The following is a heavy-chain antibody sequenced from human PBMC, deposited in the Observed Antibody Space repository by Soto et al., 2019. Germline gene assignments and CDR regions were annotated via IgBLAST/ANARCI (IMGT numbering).Heavy chain of an antibody. CDR1: GYTFISYW. V-gene: IGHV5-51*01. CDR2: IYPGDSDI. Sequence: GESLKISCQASGYTFISYWIAWVRQMPGKGLEWMGIIYPGDSDIRYNPSFQGQVTITADKSINTAYLQWSSLKASDTAMYYCARIIAEAGTGFDFWGQGTLVTVSS. D-gene: IGHD6-19*01. J-gene: IGHJ4*02. CDR3: ARIIAEAGTGFDF.